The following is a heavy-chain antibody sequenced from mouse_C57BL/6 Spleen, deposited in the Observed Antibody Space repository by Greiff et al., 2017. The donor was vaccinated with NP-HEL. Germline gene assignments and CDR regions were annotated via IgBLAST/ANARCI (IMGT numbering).Heavy chain of an antibody. J-gene: IGHJ4*01. CDR3: ARQRGGYGGYDRWYAMGD. Sequence: VQLQQSGPELVKPGASVKISCKASGYTFTDYYMNWVKQSHGKSLEWIGDINPNNGGTSYNQKFKGKATLTVDKSSSTAYMELRSLTSEDSAVYYGARQRGGYGGYDRWYAMGDRGQVASVSVAS. CDR2: INPNNGGT. CDR1: GYTFTDYY. V-gene: IGHV1-26*01. D-gene: IGHD2-2*01.